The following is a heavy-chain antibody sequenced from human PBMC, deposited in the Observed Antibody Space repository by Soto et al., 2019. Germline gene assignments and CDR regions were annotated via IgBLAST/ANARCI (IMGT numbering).Heavy chain of an antibody. CDR3: ARARGGYCSGGSCYAYYYYYGMDV. CDR1: GYSFTSYW. CDR2: IDPSDSYT. Sequence: GESLKIPCKGSGYSFTSYWISWVRQMPGKGLEWMGRIDPSDSYTNYSPSFQGHVTISADKSISTAYLQWSSLKASDTAMYYCARARGGYCSGGSCYAYYYYYGMDVWGQGTTVTVSS. D-gene: IGHD2-15*01. V-gene: IGHV5-10-1*01. J-gene: IGHJ6*02.